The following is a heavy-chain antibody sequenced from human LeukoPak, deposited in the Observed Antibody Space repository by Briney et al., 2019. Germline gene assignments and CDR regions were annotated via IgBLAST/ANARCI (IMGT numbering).Heavy chain of an antibody. J-gene: IGHJ3*02. CDR3: ATPSLTMATFTYNHVFDI. Sequence: PSQTLSLTCTVSGGSISSGGYYWSWIRQHPGKGLEWIGYIYYSGSTYYNPSLKSRVTISVDTSKNQFSLKLSSVTAADTAVYYCATPSLTMATFTYNHVFDIGAKGTMVTV. D-gene: IGHD5-24*01. CDR1: GGSISSGGYY. CDR2: IYYSGST. V-gene: IGHV4-31*03.